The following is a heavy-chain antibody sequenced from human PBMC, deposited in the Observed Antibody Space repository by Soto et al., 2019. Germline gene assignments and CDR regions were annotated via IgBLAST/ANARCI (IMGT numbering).Heavy chain of an antibody. V-gene: IGHV3-23*01. D-gene: IGHD6-19*01. CDR2: IGGSGTMT. Sequence: GGSLRLSCAASGFSFGTFAMNWVRQAPGEGLEWVSSIGGSGTMTHYADSVKGRFTISRDNSKNMVYLQINSLRAEDTAVYYCAKDRARVAVADNWFDPWGQGTLVTVSS. CDR3: AKDRARVAVADNWFDP. CDR1: GFSFGTFA. J-gene: IGHJ5*02.